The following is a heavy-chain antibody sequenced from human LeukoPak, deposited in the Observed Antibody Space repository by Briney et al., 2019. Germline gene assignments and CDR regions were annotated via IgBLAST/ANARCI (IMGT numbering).Heavy chain of an antibody. Sequence: GESLKISCKGSGYSFTSYWIGWVRQMPGKGLEWMGIIYPGDSDTRYSPSFQGQVTISADKSISTAYLQWSSLKASDTAMYYCARHLPYCSGGSCYYYYYMDVWGKGTTVTVSS. CDR3: ARHLPYCSGGSCYYYYYMDV. D-gene: IGHD2-15*01. CDR2: IYPGDSDT. J-gene: IGHJ6*03. V-gene: IGHV5-51*01. CDR1: GYSFTSYW.